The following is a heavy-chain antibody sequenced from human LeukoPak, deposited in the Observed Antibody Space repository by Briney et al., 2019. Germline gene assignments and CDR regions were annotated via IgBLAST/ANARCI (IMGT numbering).Heavy chain of an antibody. V-gene: IGHV1-69*13. D-gene: IGHD1-26*01. CDR3: ARDYMGATTSAEYFQH. CDR2: IIPIFGTA. J-gene: IGHJ1*01. Sequence: GASVKVSCKASGGTFSSYAISWVRQAPGQGLEWMGGIIPIFGTANYAQKFQGRVTITADESTSTAYMELSSLRSEDTAVYYCARDYMGATTSAEYFQHWGQGTQVTVSS. CDR1: GGTFSSYA.